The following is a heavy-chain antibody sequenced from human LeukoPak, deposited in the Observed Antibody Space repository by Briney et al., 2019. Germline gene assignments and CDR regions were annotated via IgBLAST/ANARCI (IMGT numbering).Heavy chain of an antibody. Sequence: GGPLRLSCTASGFIFSGSWMAWIRQAPGKGLEWVAIIKKDGSEKYYVDSMKGRFTISRDNAKNSLFLQMNSLRAEDTAIYYCTTDTWYSAGHWGQGTLVTVSS. CDR1: GFIFSGSW. D-gene: IGHD2-15*01. V-gene: IGHV3-7*03. J-gene: IGHJ4*02. CDR2: IKKDGSEK. CDR3: TTDTWYSAGH.